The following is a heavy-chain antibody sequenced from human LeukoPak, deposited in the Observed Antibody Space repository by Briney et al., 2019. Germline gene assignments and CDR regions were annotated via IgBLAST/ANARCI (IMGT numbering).Heavy chain of an antibody. V-gene: IGHV3-23*01. CDR3: EKWGVWGSCSFDY. CDR2: ISGSGGST. CDR1: GFTFSSYA. D-gene: IGHD2-15*01. J-gene: IGHJ4*02. Sequence: GGSLRLSCAASGFTFSSYAVSWVRQAPGKGLEWVSAISGSGGSTYYADSVKGRFTISRDNSKNTLYLQMNSLSAEDTAVYYCEKWGVWGSCSFDYWGQGTLVTVSS.